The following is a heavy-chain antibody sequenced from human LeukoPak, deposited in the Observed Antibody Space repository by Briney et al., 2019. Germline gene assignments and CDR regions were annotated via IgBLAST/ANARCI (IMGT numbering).Heavy chain of an antibody. Sequence: SETLSLTCTVSGGSISSYYWSWIRQPPGKGLEWIGYIYYSGSTNYNPSLKSRVTISVDTSKNQFSLKLSSVTAADTAVYYCARSDTAIVTCACDIGAQGT. D-gene: IGHD5-18*01. CDR1: GGSISSYY. CDR3: ARSDTAIVTCACDI. CDR2: IYYSGST. V-gene: IGHV4-59*01. J-gene: IGHJ3*02.